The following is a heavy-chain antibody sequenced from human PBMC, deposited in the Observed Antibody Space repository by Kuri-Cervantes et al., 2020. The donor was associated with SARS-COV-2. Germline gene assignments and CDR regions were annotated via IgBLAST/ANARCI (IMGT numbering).Heavy chain of an antibody. J-gene: IGHJ3*02. D-gene: IGHD1-1*01. Sequence: ASVKVSCKASGYTLTGYYMHWVRQAPGQGLEWMGWINPNSGGTNYAQKFQGRGTMTREKSNRTVYMELSRLRSDDTAVYYCAKERAGTTFSAFDIWGQGTMVTVSS. CDR3: AKERAGTTFSAFDI. CDR1: GYTLTGYY. CDR2: INPNSGGT. V-gene: IGHV1-2*02.